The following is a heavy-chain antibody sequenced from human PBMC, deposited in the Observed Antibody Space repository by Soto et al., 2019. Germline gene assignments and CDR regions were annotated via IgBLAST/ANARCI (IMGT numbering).Heavy chain of an antibody. Sequence: PSETLSLTCGVYDGSFSNNYWTWFRQPPGKGLEWIGEISPSGTTKYIPPLKSRVTISLDTSKMHSSLKVTSVTAADTAVYYCATSLWFGTQPEIWGQGTLVTVYS. CDR3: ATSLWFGTQPEI. J-gene: IGHJ4*02. CDR1: DGSFSNNY. V-gene: IGHV4-34*01. CDR2: ISPSGTT. D-gene: IGHD3-10*01.